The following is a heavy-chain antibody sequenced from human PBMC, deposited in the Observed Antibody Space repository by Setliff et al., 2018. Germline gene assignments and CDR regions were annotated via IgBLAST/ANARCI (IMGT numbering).Heavy chain of an antibody. CDR2: IYYSGST. Sequence: PSETLSLTCTVSGGSISSGGYYWSWIRQHPGKGLEWIGYIYYSGSTYYNPSLKSRVTISVDTSKNQFSLKLSSVTAADTAVYYCAREREYSGYEGMADYWGQGTLVTVS. D-gene: IGHD5-12*01. CDR3: AREREYSGYEGMADY. V-gene: IGHV4-31*03. J-gene: IGHJ4*02. CDR1: GGSISSGGYY.